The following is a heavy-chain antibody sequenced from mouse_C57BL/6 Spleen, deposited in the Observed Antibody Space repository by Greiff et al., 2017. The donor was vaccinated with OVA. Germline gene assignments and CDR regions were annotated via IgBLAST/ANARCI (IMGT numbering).Heavy chain of an antibody. V-gene: IGHV5-9-1*02. Sequence: EVKLVESGEGLVKPGGSLKLSCAASGFTFSSYAMSWVRQTPEKRLEWVAYISSGGDYIYYADTVKGRFTISRDNARNTLYLQMSSLKSEDTAMYYCTRVTTVVYWYFDVWGTGTTVTVSS. D-gene: IGHD1-1*01. CDR3: TRVTTVVYWYFDV. CDR1: GFTFSSYA. CDR2: ISSGGDYI. J-gene: IGHJ1*03.